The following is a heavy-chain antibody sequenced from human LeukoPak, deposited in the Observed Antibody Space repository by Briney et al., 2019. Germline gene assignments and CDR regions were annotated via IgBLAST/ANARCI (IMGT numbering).Heavy chain of an antibody. CDR2: INPSGGST. J-gene: IGHJ5*02. D-gene: IGHD3-10*01. V-gene: IGHV1-46*01. CDR1: GYTFTSYY. CDR3: ATGGTMVRGVIIARPPFDP. Sequence: ASVKVSCKASGYTFTSYYMHWVRQAPGQGLEWMGIINPSGGSTSYAQKFQGRVTMTRDMSTSTVYMELSSLRSEDTAVYYCATGGTMVRGVIIARPPFDPWGQGTLVTVSS.